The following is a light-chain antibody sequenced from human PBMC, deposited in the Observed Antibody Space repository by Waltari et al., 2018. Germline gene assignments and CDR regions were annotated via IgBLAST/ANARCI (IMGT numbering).Light chain of an antibody. CDR3: ASFISGSTSSVL. Sequence: QSALTQPASVSGSPGQSITISCTGTSSDIGAFNYVSWHQQHPGKAPKVLIYDVTNRPPGVSYRFVGSKSGNTASLTISGLQAEDEAYYHCASFISGSTSSVLFGGGTKLTVL. V-gene: IGLV2-14*03. CDR1: SSDIGAFNY. J-gene: IGLJ3*02. CDR2: DVT.